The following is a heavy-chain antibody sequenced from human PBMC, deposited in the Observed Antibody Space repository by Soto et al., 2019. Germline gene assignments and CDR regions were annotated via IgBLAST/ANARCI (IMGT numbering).Heavy chain of an antibody. V-gene: IGHV1-18*01. D-gene: IGHD6-19*01. CDR2: ISAYNGNT. CDR1: GYTFTSYG. J-gene: IGHJ4*02. Sequence: EASVKVSCKASGYTFTSYGISWVRQAPGQGLEWMEWISAYNGNTNYAQKLQGRVTMTTDTSTSTAYMELRSLRSDDTAVYYCARDLTVAGHEYYFDYWGQGTLVTVSS. CDR3: ARDLTVAGHEYYFDY.